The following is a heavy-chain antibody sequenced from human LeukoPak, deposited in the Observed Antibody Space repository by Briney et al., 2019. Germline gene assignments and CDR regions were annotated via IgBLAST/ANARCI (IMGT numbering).Heavy chain of an antibody. CDR2: IKQDGSEK. D-gene: IGHD6-13*01. Sequence: GGSLRLSCAASGFTFSSYWMSWVRQAPGKGLEWVANIKQDGSEKYYVDSVKGRFTIPRDNAKNSLYLQMNSLRAEDTAVYYCARDRIAAAGENWFDPWGQGTLVTVSS. J-gene: IGHJ5*02. CDR1: GFTFSSYW. CDR3: ARDRIAAAGENWFDP. V-gene: IGHV3-7*01.